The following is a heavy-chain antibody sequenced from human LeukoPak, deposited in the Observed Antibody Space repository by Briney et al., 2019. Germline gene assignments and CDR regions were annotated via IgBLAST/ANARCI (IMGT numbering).Heavy chain of an antibody. V-gene: IGHV4-59*01. J-gene: IGHJ6*02. CDR3: ARVGGAYYGSGSYYPYYYYYGMDV. D-gene: IGHD3-10*01. CDR1: GGSISSYY. Sequence: SETLSLTCTVSGGSISSYYWSWIRQPPGKGLEWIGYIYYSGSTNYNPSLKSRVTISVDTSKNQFSLKLSSVTAADTAVYYCARVGGAYYGSGSYYPYYYYYGMDVWGQGTTVTVSS. CDR2: IYYSGST.